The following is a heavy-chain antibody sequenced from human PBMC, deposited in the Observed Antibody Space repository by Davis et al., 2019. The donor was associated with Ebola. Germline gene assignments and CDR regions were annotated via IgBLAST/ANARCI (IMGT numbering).Heavy chain of an antibody. J-gene: IGHJ5*01. Sequence: SETLSLTCTVSGDSMNNFYWNWIRQPPGKGLEWIGYISYSGSTNYNPSLKSRVIMSVDKSKNQFSLKLTSVTAADTAVYYCARDAFPGDYIRWFDSWGQGTQVTVSS. CDR2: ISYSGST. V-gene: IGHV4-59*12. CDR3: ARDAFPGDYIRWFDS. CDR1: GDSMNNFY. D-gene: IGHD4-17*01.